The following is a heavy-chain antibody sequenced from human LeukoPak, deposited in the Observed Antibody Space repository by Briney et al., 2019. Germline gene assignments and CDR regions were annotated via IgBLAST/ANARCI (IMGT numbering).Heavy chain of an antibody. Sequence: PGGPLRLSCAASGFTFSSYAMHWVRQAPGKGLEWVAVISYDGSNKYYADSVKGRFTISRDNSKNTLYLQMYSLRAEDTAVYYCARDRDSSGWYPLNYWGQGTLVTVSS. CDR3: ARDRDSSGWYPLNY. CDR2: ISYDGSNK. CDR1: GFTFSSYA. J-gene: IGHJ4*02. D-gene: IGHD6-19*01. V-gene: IGHV3-30-3*01.